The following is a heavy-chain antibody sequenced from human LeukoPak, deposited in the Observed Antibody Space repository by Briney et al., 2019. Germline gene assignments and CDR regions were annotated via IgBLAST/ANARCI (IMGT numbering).Heavy chain of an antibody. CDR2: INHSGST. J-gene: IGHJ6*03. CDR1: GGSFSGYY. Sequence: PSETLSLTCAVYGGSFSGYYWSWIRQPPGKGLEWIGEINHSGSTNYNPSLKSRVTISVDTSKNQFSLKLSSVTAADTAVYYCARVGVRGANWGHYYYYMDVWGKGTTVTVSS. CDR3: ARVGVRGANWGHYYYYMDV. V-gene: IGHV4-34*01. D-gene: IGHD3-10*01.